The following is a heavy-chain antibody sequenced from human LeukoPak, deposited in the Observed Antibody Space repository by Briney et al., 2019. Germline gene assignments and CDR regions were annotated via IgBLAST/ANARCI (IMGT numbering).Heavy chain of an antibody. D-gene: IGHD6-13*01. V-gene: IGHV4-59*11. Sequence: SETLSLTCTVSGGSISSHYWSWIRQPPGKGLEWIGYMYHSGSTNYNPSLKSRVTISVDTSKNQFSLKLSSVTAADTAVYYCSRHSAHSSTNDAFDIWGQGTMVTVSS. CDR3: SRHSAHSSTNDAFDI. J-gene: IGHJ3*02. CDR1: GGSISSHY. CDR2: MYHSGST.